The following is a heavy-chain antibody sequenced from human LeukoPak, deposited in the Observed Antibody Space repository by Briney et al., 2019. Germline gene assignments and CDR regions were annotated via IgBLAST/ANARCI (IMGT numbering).Heavy chain of an antibody. D-gene: IGHD2-21*01. CDR1: GFTVSSNY. CDR3: ARVVAPLYYFDY. CDR2: IYSGGST. V-gene: IGHV3-66*01. Sequence: GGSLRLSCAASGFTVSSNYMSWVRQAPGKGLEWVSVIYSGGSTYYADSVKGRFTISRDNSKNTLYLQMNSLRAEGTAVYYCARVVAPLYYFDYWGQGTLVTVSS. J-gene: IGHJ4*02.